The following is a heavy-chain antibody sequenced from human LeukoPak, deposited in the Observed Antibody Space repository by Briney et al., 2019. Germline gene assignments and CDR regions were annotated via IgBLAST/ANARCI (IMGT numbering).Heavy chain of an antibody. V-gene: IGHV1-18*01. D-gene: IGHD2-15*01. CDR3: ARSATHRLTWTDRSQWSPLDY. J-gene: IGHJ4*02. Sequence: EASVKVSCKASGYTFTSYGISWVRQAPGQGLEWMGWISAYNGNTNYAQKFQGRVTMTTDTSTNTAYMELRSLRSDDTAVYYCARSATHRLTWTDRSQWSPLDYWGQGTLVTVSS. CDR1: GYTFTSYG. CDR2: ISAYNGNT.